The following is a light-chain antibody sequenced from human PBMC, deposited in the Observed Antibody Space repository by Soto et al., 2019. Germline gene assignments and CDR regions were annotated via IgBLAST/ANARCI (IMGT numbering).Light chain of an antibody. J-gene: IGKJ5*01. V-gene: IGKV3-20*01. CDR3: QQYNNWPPIT. CDR2: GVS. CDR1: QSVSNTY. Sequence: EIGLEQSPGTLSLSPGERATLSCRASQSVSNTYLAWYQQKPGQAPRLLIYGVSSRATGIPDRFSGSGSGTDFTLTISRLEPEDFAVYYCQQYNNWPPITFGQGTRLEIK.